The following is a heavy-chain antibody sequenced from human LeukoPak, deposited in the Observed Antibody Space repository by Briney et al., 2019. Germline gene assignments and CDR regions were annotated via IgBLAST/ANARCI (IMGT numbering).Heavy chain of an antibody. J-gene: IGHJ4*02. CDR2: INPNSGGT. CDR1: GYTFTGYY. Sequence: ASVKVSCKASGYTFTGYYMHWVRQAPGQGLEWMGWINPNSGGTNYAQKFQGRVTMTRDTSISTAYMELSRLRSDDTAVYYCARPDYYDSSGYYYVAGEYYFDYWGQGTLVTVSS. CDR3: ARPDYYDSSGYYYVAGEYYFDY. V-gene: IGHV1-2*02. D-gene: IGHD3-22*01.